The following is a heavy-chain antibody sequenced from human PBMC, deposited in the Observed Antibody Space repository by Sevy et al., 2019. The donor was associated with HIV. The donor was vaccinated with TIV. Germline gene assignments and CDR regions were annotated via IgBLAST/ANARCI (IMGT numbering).Heavy chain of an antibody. D-gene: IGHD6-19*01. CDR3: ARDAGYSSYYYYMDV. J-gene: IGHJ6*03. CDR1: GGTFSSYA. Sequence: ASVKVSCKASGGTFSSYAISWVRQAPGQGLEWMGGIIPIFGTANYAQKFQGRVTITADKSTSTAYMELSSLRSEDTAVYHCARDAGYSSYYYYMDVWGKGTTVTVSS. V-gene: IGHV1-69*06. CDR2: IIPIFGTA.